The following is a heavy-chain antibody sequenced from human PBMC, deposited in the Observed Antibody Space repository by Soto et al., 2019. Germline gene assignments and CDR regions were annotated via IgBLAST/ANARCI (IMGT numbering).Heavy chain of an antibody. CDR1: EGTLSSYA. V-gene: IGHV1-69*06. Sequence: QVQLVQSGAEVKKPGSSVKVSCKASEGTLSSYATTWLRQPPGQGLEWMGGIIPIFGTANYAQKFQGRVTITADKSTSTAYMELSSLRSEDTAVYYCAWRSSGYYWYFDYWGQGTLVTVSS. J-gene: IGHJ4*02. CDR2: IIPIFGTA. CDR3: AWRSSGYYWYFDY. D-gene: IGHD3-22*01.